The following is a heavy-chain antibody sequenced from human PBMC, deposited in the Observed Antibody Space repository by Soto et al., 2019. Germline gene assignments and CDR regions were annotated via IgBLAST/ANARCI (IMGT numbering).Heavy chain of an antibody. CDR1: GYTFTSYG. CDR2: ISAHNGNT. CDR3: ARGRYGDY. V-gene: IGHV1-18*01. J-gene: IGHJ4*02. D-gene: IGHD1-1*01. Sequence: QVHLVQSGAEVKKPGASVKVSCKASGYTFTSYGITWVRQAPGQGLEWMGWISAHNGNTDYAQKLQGRVIVTRDTSTSTAYMALRSLRSDDTAVYYGARGRYGDYWGQGALVTVSS.